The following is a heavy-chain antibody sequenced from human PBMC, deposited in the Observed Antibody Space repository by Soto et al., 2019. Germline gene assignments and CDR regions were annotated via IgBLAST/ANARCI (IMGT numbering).Heavy chain of an antibody. CDR3: ARDQHARGAFRDV. Sequence: ASVKVSCKASGYTFTSYAMHWVRQAPGQRLEWMGWINPGNRNTKYSQKFQGRVTITRDTSASTAYMELSSLRSEDTAVYYCARDQHARGAFRDVWGQGTTVTVSS. D-gene: IGHD3-10*01. J-gene: IGHJ6*02. V-gene: IGHV1-3*01. CDR2: INPGNRNT. CDR1: GYTFTSYA.